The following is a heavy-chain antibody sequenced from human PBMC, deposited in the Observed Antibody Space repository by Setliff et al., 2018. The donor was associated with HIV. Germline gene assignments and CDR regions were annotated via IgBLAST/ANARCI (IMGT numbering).Heavy chain of an antibody. CDR3: AKDVCSGAYCYAYYYYGMDV. V-gene: IGHV3-30*02. D-gene: IGHD2-15*01. CDR1: GFTFSSYG. J-gene: IGHJ6*02. Sequence: GGSLRLSCAASGFTFSSYGVHWVRQAPGKGLEWVAFIRNDGSDKHYVDSVKGRFTISRDNSKNTLYLQMNSLRAEDTAVYYCAKDVCSGAYCYAYYYYGMDVWGQGTMVTVSS. CDR2: IRNDGSDK.